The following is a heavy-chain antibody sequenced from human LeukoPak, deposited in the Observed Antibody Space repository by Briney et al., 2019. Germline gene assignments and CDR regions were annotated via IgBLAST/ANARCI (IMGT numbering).Heavy chain of an antibody. CDR3: ALLVRTAGFQLLWGPSSWFDP. V-gene: IGHV4-39*07. D-gene: IGHD6-19*01. Sequence: SETLSLTCTVSGGSISSSSYYWGWIRQPPGKGLEWIGSIYYSGSTYYNPSLKSRVTISVDTSKNQFSLKLSSVTAADTAVYYCALLVRTAGFQLLWGPSSWFDPWGQGTLVTVSS. J-gene: IGHJ5*02. CDR1: GGSISSSSYY. CDR2: IYYSGST.